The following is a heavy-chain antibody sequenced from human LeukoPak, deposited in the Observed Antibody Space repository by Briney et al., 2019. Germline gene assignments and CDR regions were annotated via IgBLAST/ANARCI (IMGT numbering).Heavy chain of an antibody. Sequence: SETLSLTCTVSGGSISSYYWSWIRPPPGKGLEWSGCIYYSGSTNYNPSLNSRVTISVDTSKNQFSLKLSSVTAADTAVYYCARDSSSSWYNSYYYYMDVWGKGTTVTVSS. J-gene: IGHJ6*03. CDR3: ARDSSSSWYNSYYYYMDV. D-gene: IGHD6-13*01. CDR1: GGSISSYY. CDR2: IYYSGST. V-gene: IGHV4-59*01.